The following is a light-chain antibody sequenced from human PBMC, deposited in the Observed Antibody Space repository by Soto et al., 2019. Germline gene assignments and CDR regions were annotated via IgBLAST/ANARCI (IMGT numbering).Light chain of an antibody. CDR2: GNS. V-gene: IGLV1-40*01. CDR1: SSNIGTGYD. CDR3: QSYDSSLSGGV. Sequence: QSALTQPPSVSVAPGQRVTISCTGSSSNIGTGYDIHWYQQVPGTAPKLLIYGNSNRPSGVPDRFSGSKSGTSASLAITGLQAEDEADYYCQSYDSSLSGGVFGTGTKVTVL. J-gene: IGLJ1*01.